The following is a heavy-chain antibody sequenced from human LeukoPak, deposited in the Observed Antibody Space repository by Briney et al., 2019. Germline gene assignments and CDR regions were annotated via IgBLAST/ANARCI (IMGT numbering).Heavy chain of an antibody. D-gene: IGHD5-24*01. J-gene: IGHJ4*02. Sequence: PGGSLRLSCAASGFTFSSYAMTWVRQAPGKGLKWVSTISGSGGSTYYAGTVKGRFTISRDNSKNTLYLQMNSLRAEDTAVYYCAKPASRWLQSEYYFDYWGQGTLVTVSS. CDR1: GFTFSSYA. V-gene: IGHV3-23*01. CDR2: ISGSGGST. CDR3: AKPASRWLQSEYYFDY.